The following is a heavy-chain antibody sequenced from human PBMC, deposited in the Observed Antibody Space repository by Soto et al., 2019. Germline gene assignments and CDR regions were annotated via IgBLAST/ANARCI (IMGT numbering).Heavy chain of an antibody. J-gene: IGHJ4*02. CDR2: ISWNSGSI. CDR3: ATDMRTGSKSFRRAPVMPRAGIRGFFAY. D-gene: IGHD3-10*01. CDR1: GFTFDDYA. V-gene: IGHV3-9*01. Sequence: EVQLVESGGGLVQPGRSLRLSCAGSGFTFDDYAMRWVRQAPGTGLEWVSGISWNSGSIGYADSVKGRFTISRDNAKNTMYMQMNSLIADDTDLYYCATDMRTGSKSFRRAPVMPRAGIRGFFAYWGQGTRVTVSS.